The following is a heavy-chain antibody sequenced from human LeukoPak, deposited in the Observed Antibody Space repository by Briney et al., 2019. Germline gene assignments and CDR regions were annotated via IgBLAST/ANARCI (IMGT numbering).Heavy chain of an antibody. Sequence: GGSLRLSCAASGFTFSSYGMHWVRQASGKGLEWIGRIRSKTNNYATTYAASVTGRFTISRDDAENTAYLQMNSLKTEDTAVYYCARDLGYDTVLGYYFDYWGQGTLVTVSS. CDR2: IRSKTNNYAT. CDR3: ARDLGYDTVLGYYFDY. J-gene: IGHJ4*02. D-gene: IGHD5-12*01. CDR1: GFTFSSYG. V-gene: IGHV3-73*01.